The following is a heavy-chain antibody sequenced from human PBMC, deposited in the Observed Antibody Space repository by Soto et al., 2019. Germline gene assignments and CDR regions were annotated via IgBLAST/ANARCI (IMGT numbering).Heavy chain of an antibody. D-gene: IGHD1-26*01. J-gene: IGHJ4*02. Sequence: ASVKVSCKASGYTFTGYYMHWVRQAPGQGLEWMGWINPNSGGTNYAQKFQGRVTMTRDTSISTAYMELSRLRSDDTAVYYCARPRIRGSYYFDYWGQGTLVTVSS. CDR1: GYTFTGYY. CDR2: INPNSGGT. V-gene: IGHV1-2*02. CDR3: ARPRIRGSYYFDY.